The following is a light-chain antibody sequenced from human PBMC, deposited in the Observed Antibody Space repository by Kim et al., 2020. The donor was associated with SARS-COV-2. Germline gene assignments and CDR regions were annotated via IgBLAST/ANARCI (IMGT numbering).Light chain of an antibody. J-gene: IGKJ5*01. CDR2: DAS. V-gene: IGKV3-15*01. CDR3: QQYEKWPPIT. Sequence: PEGRVTPSCRASHSSKSNLAWYQQKPGQAPRLVIYDASTRATGIPGRFSGSGAGTDFTLTISSLRSEDFAVYYCQQYEKWPPITFGRGTRLEIK. CDR1: HSSKSN.